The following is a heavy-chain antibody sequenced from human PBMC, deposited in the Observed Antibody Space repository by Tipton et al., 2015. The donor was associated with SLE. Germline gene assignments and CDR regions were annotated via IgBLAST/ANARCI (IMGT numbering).Heavy chain of an antibody. Sequence: SLRLSCAASGFTFPFRPYWMHWVRQAPGKGLVWVSRINGNGSRRIYADSVKGRFTVSRDNAKNTLYLQMNSLRAGDTAVYYCARDKGGGATRLVDWGQGTLVTVSS. CDR1: GFTFPFRPYW. D-gene: IGHD1-26*01. J-gene: IGHJ4*02. V-gene: IGHV3-74*01. CDR2: INGNGSRR. CDR3: ARDKGGGATRLVD.